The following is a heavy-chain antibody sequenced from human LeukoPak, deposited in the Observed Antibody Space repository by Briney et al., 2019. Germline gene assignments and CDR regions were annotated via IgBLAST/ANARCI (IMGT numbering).Heavy chain of an antibody. CDR3: AKGKSILYDP. Sequence: GGSLRLSCAASGFTFSSYAMSWVRQAPGKGLEWVSAISGSGGNTYYADSVKGRFTISRDNSKNILYLQMNSLRAKDTAVYHCAKGKSILYDPWGQGTLVTVTS. CDR1: GFTFSSYA. V-gene: IGHV3-23*01. J-gene: IGHJ5*02. CDR2: ISGSGGNT.